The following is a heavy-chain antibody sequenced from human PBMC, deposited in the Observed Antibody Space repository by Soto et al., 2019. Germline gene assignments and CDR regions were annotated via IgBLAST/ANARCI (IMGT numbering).Heavy chain of an antibody. CDR2: INPSGGST. D-gene: IGHD2-15*01. V-gene: IGHV1-46*01. Sequence: ASVKVSCKASGGTFSSYAISWVRQAPGQGLEWMGLINPSGGSTSYAQKFQGRVTMTRDTSTSTVYMELSSLRSEDTAVYYCARVCSGGSCYSAGGAFDIWGQGTMVTVSS. CDR3: ARVCSGGSCYSAGGAFDI. J-gene: IGHJ3*02. CDR1: GGTFSSYA.